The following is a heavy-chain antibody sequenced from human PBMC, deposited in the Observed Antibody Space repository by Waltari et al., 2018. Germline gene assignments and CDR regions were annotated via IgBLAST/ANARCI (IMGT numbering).Heavy chain of an antibody. J-gene: IGHJ3*02. CDR1: GDSLSSDRVA. V-gene: IGHV6-1*01. CDR2: TYRRSY. Sequence: QVQLQQSGPGLVQPSQTLSLTCAISGDSLSSDRVAWNWIRQSPSRGLEWLGRTYRRSYYYAVSLKGRITINSDTSKSQFSLQLNSVTPEDTAVYFCARGRWSTFDIWGQGTTVTVSS. CDR3: ARGRWSTFDI. D-gene: IGHD6-13*01.